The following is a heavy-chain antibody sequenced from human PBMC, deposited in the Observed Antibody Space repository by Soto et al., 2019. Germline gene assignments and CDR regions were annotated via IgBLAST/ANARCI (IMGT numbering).Heavy chain of an antibody. CDR3: AKMERTQLWLLVQN. Sequence: SETLSLTCTVSGASITNDDFFWSWVRQHPEKGLEWLAYITYGGSIYYNPSLRSRLTVSIDKSKSQFSLNLKSVTAADTAVYYCAKMERTQLWLLVQNWGQGLLVTVSS. CDR2: ITYGGSI. CDR1: GASITNDDFF. V-gene: IGHV4-31*03. D-gene: IGHD5-18*01. J-gene: IGHJ4*02.